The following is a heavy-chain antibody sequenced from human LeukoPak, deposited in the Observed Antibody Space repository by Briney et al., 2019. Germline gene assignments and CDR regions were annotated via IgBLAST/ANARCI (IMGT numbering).Heavy chain of an antibody. V-gene: IGHV1-69*05. CDR1: GGTFISYA. CDR3: ARVVGRADGYNWLGGVRLGAFDI. D-gene: IGHD5-24*01. J-gene: IGHJ3*02. CDR2: IIPIFGTA. Sequence: SVKVSCKASGGTFISYAISWVRQAPGQGLEWMGRIIPIFGTANYAQKFQGRVTITTDESTSTAYMELSSLRSEDTAVYYCARVVGRADGYNWLGGVRLGAFDIWGQGTMVTVSS.